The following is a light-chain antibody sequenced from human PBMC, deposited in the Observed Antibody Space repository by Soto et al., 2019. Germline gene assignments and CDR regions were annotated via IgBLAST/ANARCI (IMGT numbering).Light chain of an antibody. V-gene: IGLV2-8*01. Sequence: QSVLTQPASVSGSPGQSITISCTGTSSDVGGYNYVSWYQQHPGKAPKLMIYEVNKRPSGVPDRFSGSKSGNTASLTVSGLQAEDEADYYCSSYAGSSNVFGTGTQLTVL. J-gene: IGLJ1*01. CDR2: EVN. CDR3: SSYAGSSNV. CDR1: SSDVGGYNY.